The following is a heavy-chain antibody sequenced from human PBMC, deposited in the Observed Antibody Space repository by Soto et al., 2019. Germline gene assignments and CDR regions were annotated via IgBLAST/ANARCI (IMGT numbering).Heavy chain of an antibody. J-gene: IGHJ3*01. V-gene: IGHV3-21*01. CDR2: ISSTGTFM. CDR3: ARGGFYGDLPGWTGDAFDL. CDR1: GFSFSSYH. D-gene: IGHD4-17*01. Sequence: PGGSLRLSCAASGFSFSSYHMNWVRQAPGKGLEWVSSISSTGTFMNSAAPLKDRFSISRDNAEKSLYLQMNSLRAEDTVVYYCARGGFYGDLPGWTGDAFDLWGQGTMVTVSS.